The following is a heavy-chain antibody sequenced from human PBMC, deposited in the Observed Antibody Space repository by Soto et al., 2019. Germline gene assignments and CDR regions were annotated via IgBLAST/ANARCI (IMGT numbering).Heavy chain of an antibody. D-gene: IGHD4-17*01. Sequence: ASVKVSCKVFGYTLTELSNHWVRQAPGKGLEWMGGFDPEDSETIYAQKFQGRVTMTEDTSTQTAYMELSSLRSEDTAVYYCNKIFIDSGKDSSFDPWGQGSLVTVS. CDR2: FDPEDSET. V-gene: IGHV1-24*01. J-gene: IGHJ5*02. CDR1: GYTLTELS. CDR3: NKIFIDSGKDSSFDP.